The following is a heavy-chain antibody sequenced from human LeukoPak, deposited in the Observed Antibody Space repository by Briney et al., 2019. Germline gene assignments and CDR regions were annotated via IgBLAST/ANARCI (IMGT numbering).Heavy chain of an antibody. D-gene: IGHD3-10*02. CDR1: GVSISGSSYY. Sequence: PSETLSLTCTVSGVSISGSSYYWGWLRQPPGKGLEWTGSIYYSGSTYYNPSLKSRVTISVDTSKNQFSLKLSSVTAADTAVYYCARPHVRGVIGYWGQGTLVTVSS. CDR3: ARPHVRGVIGY. J-gene: IGHJ4*02. CDR2: IYYSGST. V-gene: IGHV4-39*01.